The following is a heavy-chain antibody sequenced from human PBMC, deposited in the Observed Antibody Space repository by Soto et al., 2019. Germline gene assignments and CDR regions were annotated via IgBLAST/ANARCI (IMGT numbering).Heavy chain of an antibody. J-gene: IGHJ3*02. Sequence: EVQLVESGGGLVQPGGSLRLSCAASGFTFSSYWMHWVRQAPGKGLVWVSRINSDGGSTSYADSVKGRFTISRDNAKNTLYLQMNSLREEDTAVYYCARDLVQDAFDIWGQGTMVTVSS. D-gene: IGHD3-10*02. V-gene: IGHV3-74*01. CDR1: GFTFSSYW. CDR3: ARDLVQDAFDI. CDR2: INSDGGST.